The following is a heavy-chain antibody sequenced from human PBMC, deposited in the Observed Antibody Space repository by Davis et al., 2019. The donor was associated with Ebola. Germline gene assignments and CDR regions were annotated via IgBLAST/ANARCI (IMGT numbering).Heavy chain of an antibody. Sequence: PGGSLRLSCAASGFTFSSYEMNWVRQAPGKGLEWVSYISSSGNTIYYADSVKGRFTISRDNAKNSLYLQMNSLRAEDTAVYYCARCREIIVHYWYFDLWGRGTLVTVSS. CDR3: ARCREIIVHYWYFDL. CDR2: ISSSGNTI. CDR1: GFTFSSYE. V-gene: IGHV3-48*03. J-gene: IGHJ2*01. D-gene: IGHD1-26*01.